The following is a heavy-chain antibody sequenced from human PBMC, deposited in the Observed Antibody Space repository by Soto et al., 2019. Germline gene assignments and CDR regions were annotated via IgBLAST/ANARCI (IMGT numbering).Heavy chain of an antibody. CDR1: GYTFTGYY. D-gene: IGHD3-10*01. Sequence: GASVKVSCKASGYTFTGYYMHLVRQAPGQGLEWMGWINPNSGGTNYAQKFQGWVTMTRDTSISTAYMELSRLRSDDTAVYYCAREVFEDPNYYYGMDVWGQGTTVTVSS. CDR2: INPNSGGT. V-gene: IGHV1-2*04. J-gene: IGHJ6*02. CDR3: AREVFEDPNYYYGMDV.